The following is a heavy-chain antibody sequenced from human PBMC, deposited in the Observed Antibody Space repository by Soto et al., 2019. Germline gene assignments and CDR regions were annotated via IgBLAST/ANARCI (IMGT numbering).Heavy chain of an antibody. D-gene: IGHD3-10*02. J-gene: IGHJ6*02. CDR2: IIPTFGRT. V-gene: IGHV1-69*13. CDR3: ARDPLSSFAMDV. Sequence: SVKVSCKASGDTFSSYAISWVRQTPGKGLEWMGKIIPTFGRTNYAQKFQGRLTISADDSTSTAYMELSSLVSEDTAVYYCARDPLSSFAMDVWGQGTTVTVSS. CDR1: GDTFSSYA.